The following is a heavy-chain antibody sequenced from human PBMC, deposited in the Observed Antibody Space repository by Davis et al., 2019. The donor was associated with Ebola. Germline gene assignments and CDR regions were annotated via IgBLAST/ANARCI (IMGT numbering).Heavy chain of an antibody. CDR1: GFTFSSYS. CDR3: ARVAGSFGSGSYYYAY. Sequence: GESLKISCAASGFTFSSYSMNWVRQAPGKGLEWVSSISSWSNYIYYADSVKGRFTISRDNAKNSLYLQMNSLRAEDTAVYYCARVAGSFGSGSYYYAYWGQGSLVAVSS. V-gene: IGHV3-21*01. D-gene: IGHD3-10*01. CDR2: ISSWSNYI. J-gene: IGHJ4*02.